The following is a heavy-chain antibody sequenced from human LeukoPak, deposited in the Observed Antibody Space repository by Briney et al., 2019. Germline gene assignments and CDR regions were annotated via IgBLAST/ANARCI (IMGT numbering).Heavy chain of an antibody. CDR3: ARGDQDGDYYYGMDV. Sequence: PSETLSLTCAVYGGSFSGYYWSWIRQPPGKGLEWIGEINHSGSTNYNPSLKSRVTVSVDTSKNQFSLKLSSVTAADTAVYYCARGDQDGDYYYGMDVWGQGTTVTVSS. CDR1: GGSFSGYY. D-gene: IGHD4-17*01. V-gene: IGHV4-34*01. J-gene: IGHJ6*02. CDR2: INHSGST.